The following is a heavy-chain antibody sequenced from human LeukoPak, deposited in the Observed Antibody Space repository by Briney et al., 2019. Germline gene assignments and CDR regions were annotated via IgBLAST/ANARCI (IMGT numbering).Heavy chain of an antibody. CDR2: ISYDGSNK. V-gene: IGHV3-30-3*01. J-gene: IGHJ4*02. CDR3: AKEGLEGRPFDY. Sequence: GGSLRLSCAASGFTFSSYAMHWVRQAPGKGLEWVAVISYDGSNKYYADSVKGRFTISRDNSKNTLYLQMNSLRAEDTAVYYCAKEGLEGRPFDYWGQGTLVTVSS. CDR1: GFTFSSYA.